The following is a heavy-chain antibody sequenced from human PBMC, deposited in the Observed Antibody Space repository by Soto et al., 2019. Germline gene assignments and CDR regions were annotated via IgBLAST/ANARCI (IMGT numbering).Heavy chain of an antibody. V-gene: IGHV4-30-2*01. J-gene: IGHJ6*02. Sequence: QLQLQESGSGLVKPSQTLSLTCAVSGGSISSGGYSWSWIRQPPGKGLEWIGYIYHSGSTYYNPSLKSRVTTAVDRSKNQFSLKLSSVTAADTAVYYCARDYSYYGMDVWGQGTTVTVSS. CDR2: IYHSGST. CDR1: GGSISSGGYS. CDR3: ARDYSYYGMDV.